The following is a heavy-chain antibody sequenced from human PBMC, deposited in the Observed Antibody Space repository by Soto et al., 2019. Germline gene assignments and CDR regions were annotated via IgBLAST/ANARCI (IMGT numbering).Heavy chain of an antibody. CDR1: GYTFTSYA. V-gene: IGHV1-3*01. J-gene: IGHJ4*02. CDR3: ARGLGLYYFDY. CDR2: INAGNGNT. Sequence: ASVKVSCKATGYTFTSYAMHWARQAPGQRLEWMGWINAGNGNTKYSQKFQGRVTITRDTSASTAYMELSSLRSEDTAVYYCARGLGLYYFDYWXQGTLVTVSA. D-gene: IGHD1-26*01.